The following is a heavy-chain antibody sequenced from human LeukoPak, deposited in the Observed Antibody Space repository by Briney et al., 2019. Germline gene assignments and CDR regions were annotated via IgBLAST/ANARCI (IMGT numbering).Heavy chain of an antibody. V-gene: IGHV4-59*12. CDR1: GGSITNYY. J-gene: IGHJ4*02. Sequence: SETLSLTCTVSGGSITNYYWSWIRQPPGKGLERIGYIHYSGSTKYKSSLKSRVTISVDTSKNQFSLKLNSVTAADTAVYYCARGVGSYGSYFDYWGQGTLVTVSS. CDR2: IHYSGST. CDR3: ARGVGSYGSYFDY. D-gene: IGHD5-18*01.